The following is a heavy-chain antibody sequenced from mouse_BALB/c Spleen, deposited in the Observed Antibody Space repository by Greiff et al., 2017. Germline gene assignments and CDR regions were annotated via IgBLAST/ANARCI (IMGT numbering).Heavy chain of an antibody. Sequence: VKVVESGPGLVAPSQSLSITCTVSGFSLTGYGVNWVRQPPGKGLEWLGMIWGDGSTDYNSALKSRLSISKDNSKSQVFLKMNSLQTDDTARYYCAREGLLRDYAMDYWGQGTSVTVSS. CDR3: AREGLLRDYAMDY. V-gene: IGHV2-6-7*01. D-gene: IGHD2-3*01. CDR2: IWGDGST. J-gene: IGHJ4*01. CDR1: GFSLTGYG.